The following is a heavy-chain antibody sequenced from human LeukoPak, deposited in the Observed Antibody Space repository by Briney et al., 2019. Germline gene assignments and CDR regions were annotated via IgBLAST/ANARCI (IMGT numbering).Heavy chain of an antibody. Sequence: GGSLRLSCAASGFTISNYETNWVRQAPGKGLEWVPYISTSGGIIHYADSVKGRFTISRDNAKNTLYLQMNSLKADDTAVYFCAKDIGRRYYFDYWGQGTLVTVSS. CDR3: AKDIGRRYYFDY. V-gene: IGHV3-48*03. D-gene: IGHD1-26*01. J-gene: IGHJ4*02. CDR1: GFTISNYE. CDR2: ISTSGGII.